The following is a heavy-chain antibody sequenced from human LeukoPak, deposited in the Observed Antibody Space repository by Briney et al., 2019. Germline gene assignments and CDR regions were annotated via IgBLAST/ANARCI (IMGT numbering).Heavy chain of an antibody. CDR3: ARDFVVATPGDY. Sequence: WGSLTLSCAASGFTVSSRYMTWLRQAPWKGLEWVAVIFISGDTHYADSVKGRFTISRDNSKNTVYLQMNRLRVEDTAVYYCARDFVVATPGDYWGQGTLVTVSS. CDR2: IFISGDT. D-gene: IGHD2-21*01. V-gene: IGHV3-66*01. J-gene: IGHJ4*02. CDR1: GFTVSSRY.